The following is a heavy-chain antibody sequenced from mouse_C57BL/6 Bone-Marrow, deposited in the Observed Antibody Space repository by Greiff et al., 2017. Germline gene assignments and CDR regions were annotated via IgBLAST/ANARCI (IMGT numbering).Heavy chain of an antibody. D-gene: IGHD3-2*02. Sequence: VQLQQSGAELARPGASVKLSCKASGYTFTSYGISWVKQRTGQGLEWIGEIYPRSGNTYYNEKFKGKATLTADKSSSTAYMELRSLTSEDSAVYFCARGRLRLRPCFAYWGQGTLVTVSA. J-gene: IGHJ3*01. CDR2: IYPRSGNT. CDR3: ARGRLRLRPCFAY. CDR1: GYTFTSYG. V-gene: IGHV1-81*01.